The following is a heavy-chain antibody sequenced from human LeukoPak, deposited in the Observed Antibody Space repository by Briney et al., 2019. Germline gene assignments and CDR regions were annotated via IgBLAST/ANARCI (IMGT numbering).Heavy chain of an antibody. Sequence: PGGSLRLSCAASGFTFTNHAMNWARQAPGKGREWVSTLSPSAADTYYAASVKGRFTISRDISKNTLSLQMHSLRAEDTALYYCARDLHYYVAMDVWGQGTTVAVSS. D-gene: IGHD3-10*02. CDR3: ARDLHYYVAMDV. CDR2: LSPSAADT. V-gene: IGHV3-23*01. CDR1: GFTFTNHA. J-gene: IGHJ6*02.